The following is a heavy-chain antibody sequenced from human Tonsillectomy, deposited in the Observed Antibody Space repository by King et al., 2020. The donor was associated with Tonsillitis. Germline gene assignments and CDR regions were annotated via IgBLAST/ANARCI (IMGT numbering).Heavy chain of an antibody. D-gene: IGHD2-15*01. J-gene: IGHJ3*02. CDR1: GGSISSGSYY. Sequence: VQLQESGPGLVKPSQTLSLTCTGSGGSISSGSYYWSWIRQPAGEGLEWIGRIYSSGSTTYNPPLKSRVTMSADTSQHQFSLQLSAVTASDTAVYYCARDGWELLDGFDIWGQGTMVTVSS. CDR3: ARDGWELLDGFDI. V-gene: IGHV4-61*02. CDR2: IYSSGST.